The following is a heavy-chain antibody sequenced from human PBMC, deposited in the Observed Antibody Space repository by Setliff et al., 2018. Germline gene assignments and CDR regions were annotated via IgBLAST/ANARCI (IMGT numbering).Heavy chain of an antibody. CDR2: MYYSGDT. D-gene: IGHD1-1*01. J-gene: IGHJ4*02. CDR3: AKGGGRYHSDS. CDR1: GGSVRGYY. Sequence: ETLSLTCTVSGGSVRGYYWSWIRQPPGKGLEWIGYMYYSGDTNYNPSLKSRVTISVDTSKNQFSLKLTSMTAADTAVYYCAKGGGRYHSDSWGQGILVTVS. V-gene: IGHV4-59*02.